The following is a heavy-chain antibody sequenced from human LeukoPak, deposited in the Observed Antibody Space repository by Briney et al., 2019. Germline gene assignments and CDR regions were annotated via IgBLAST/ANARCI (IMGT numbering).Heavy chain of an antibody. CDR2: IIPIVGIA. CDR1: GGTFSSYA. CDR3: AAEQYYYGSGSYYAPKDY. V-gene: IGHV1-69*04. Sequence: ASVKVSCKASGGTFSSYAISWVRQAPGQGLEWMGRIIPIVGIANYAQKFQGRVTITADKSTSTAYMELSSLRSEDTAVYYCAAEQYYYGSGSYYAPKDYWGQGTLVTVSS. J-gene: IGHJ4*02. D-gene: IGHD3-10*01.